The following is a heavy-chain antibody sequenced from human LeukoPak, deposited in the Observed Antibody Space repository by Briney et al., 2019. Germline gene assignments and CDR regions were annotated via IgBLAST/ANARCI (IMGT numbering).Heavy chain of an antibody. V-gene: IGHV1-18*01. Sequence: ASVKVSCKASGYTFTSYGISWVRQAPGQGLEWMGWISAYNGSTNYAQKLQGRVTMTTDTSTSTAYMELRSLRSDDTAVYYCARDRRGYSYGPFDYWGQGTLVTVSS. J-gene: IGHJ4*02. CDR2: ISAYNGST. CDR3: ARDRRGYSYGPFDY. CDR1: GYTFTSYG. D-gene: IGHD5-18*01.